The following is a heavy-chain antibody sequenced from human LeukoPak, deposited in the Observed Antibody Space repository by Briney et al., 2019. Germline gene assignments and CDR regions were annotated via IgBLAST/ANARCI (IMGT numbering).Heavy chain of an antibody. CDR2: ISISSFTI. D-gene: IGHD6-13*01. J-gene: IGHJ4*02. CDR1: GFTFSTYS. CDR3: ARAERATQQLVYFDY. V-gene: IGHV3-48*01. Sequence: PGGSLRLSCAGSGFTFSTYSMNWVRQAPGKGLEWVSYISISSFTIYYADSVKGRFTISRDNAKNSLCLQMNSLRAEDTAVYYCARAERATQQLVYFDYWGQGTLVTVSS.